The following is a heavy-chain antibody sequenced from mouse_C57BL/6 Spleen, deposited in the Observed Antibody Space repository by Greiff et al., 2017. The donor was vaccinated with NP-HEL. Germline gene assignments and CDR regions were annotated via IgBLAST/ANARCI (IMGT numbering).Heavy chain of an antibody. CDR2: IDPSDSET. V-gene: IGHV1-52*01. CDR1: GYTFTSYW. J-gene: IGHJ2*01. CDR3: ARCATTALFDY. Sequence: QVQLQQPGAELVRPGSSVKLSCKASGYTFTSYWMHWVKQRPIQGLEWIGNIDPSDSETHYNQKFKDKATLTVDKSSSTAYMQLSSLTSEDSAVYYCARCATTALFDYWGQGTTLTVSS. D-gene: IGHD1-2*01.